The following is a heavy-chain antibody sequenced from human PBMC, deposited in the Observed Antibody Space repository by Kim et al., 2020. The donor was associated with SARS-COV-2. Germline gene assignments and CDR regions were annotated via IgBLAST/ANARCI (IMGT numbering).Heavy chain of an antibody. CDR3: APYYYGSGSYYQQGSGF. CDR1: GFTFSSYA. D-gene: IGHD3-10*01. Sequence: GGSLRLSCVASGFTFSSYAMNWVRQAPGKGLEWVSSISGNGVSTYYADSVKGRFTISRDNSKNTLYLQMNSLRAEDTAVYYCAPYYYGSGSYYQQGSGFWGQGTLVTVSS. CDR2: ISGNGVST. J-gene: IGHJ4*02. V-gene: IGHV3-23*01.